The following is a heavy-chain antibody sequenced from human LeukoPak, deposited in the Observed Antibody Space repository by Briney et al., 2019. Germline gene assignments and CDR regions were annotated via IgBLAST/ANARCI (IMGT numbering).Heavy chain of an antibody. D-gene: IGHD4-17*01. V-gene: IGHV3-23*01. CDR2: ISHSGGST. Sequence: GGSLRLSCATSGFTFSNYAMIWVRQTPGKGLEWVSAISHSGGSTYYADSVKGRFTISRDNSKNTLYLQMNSLRAEDTAVYYCAKPSYSTTVTTGFDPWGQGTLVTVSS. CDR1: GFTFSNYA. CDR3: AKPSYSTTVTTGFDP. J-gene: IGHJ5*02.